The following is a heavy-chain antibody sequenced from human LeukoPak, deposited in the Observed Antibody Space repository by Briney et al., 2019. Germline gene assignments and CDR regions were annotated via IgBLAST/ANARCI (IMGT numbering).Heavy chain of an antibody. CDR2: ISGSGGGT. CDR3: AKAGRPVSKYYFDY. V-gene: IGHV3-23*01. Sequence: GGSLRLSCAASGFTFSSYAMSWVRQAPGKGLEWVSGISGSGGGTYYGESVKGRFTISRDNSKNTLYLQVNSLRAEDTAVYYCAKAGRPVSKYYFDYWGQGTLVTVSS. D-gene: IGHD3-10*01. CDR1: GFTFSSYA. J-gene: IGHJ4*02.